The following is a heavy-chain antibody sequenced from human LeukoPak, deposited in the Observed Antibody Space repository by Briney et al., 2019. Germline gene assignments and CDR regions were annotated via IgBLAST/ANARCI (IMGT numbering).Heavy chain of an antibody. CDR2: ITHDGRSS. CDR3: AELGITIIGGV. Sequence: GGSLRLSCGASGFTFSTYAMHWVRQAPGKGLEWVAVITHDGRSSFYGDFVKGRFTISRDNSKNTLYLQMNSLRAEDTAVYYCAELGITIIGGVWGKGTTVTISS. J-gene: IGHJ6*04. V-gene: IGHV3-30*04. D-gene: IGHD3-10*02. CDR1: GFTFSTYA.